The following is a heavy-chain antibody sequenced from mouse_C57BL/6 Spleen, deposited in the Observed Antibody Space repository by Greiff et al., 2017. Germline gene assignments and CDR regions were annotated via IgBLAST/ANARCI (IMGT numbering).Heavy chain of an antibody. J-gene: IGHJ4*01. CDR3: SREEVDYCSSYVYSMDY. CDR2: INPGCGGT. CDR1: GYAFTNYL. V-gene: IGHV1-54*01. D-gene: IGHD1-1*01. Sequence: QVQLQQSGAELVRPGTSVKVSCKASGYAFTNYLIEWVKQRPGQGLEWIGVINPGCGGTNYNETFKGKATLTADKSSSTADMQLRSRSSEDSAVYICSREEVDYCSSYVYSMDYWGQGASVTVSS.